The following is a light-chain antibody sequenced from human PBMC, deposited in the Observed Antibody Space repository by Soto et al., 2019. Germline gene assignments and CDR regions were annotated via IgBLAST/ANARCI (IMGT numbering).Light chain of an antibody. CDR1: QDISNY. J-gene: IGKJ2*01. CDR2: DAS. V-gene: IGKV1-33*01. CDR3: QQYDNLPYT. Sequence: IQMIESPSFLSASVGDIVTITCQTSQDISNYLNWYQQKPGKAPKLLIYDASNLETGVPSRFSGSGSGTDFTFTISSLQPEDIATYYCQQYDNLPYTFGQGTKVDIK.